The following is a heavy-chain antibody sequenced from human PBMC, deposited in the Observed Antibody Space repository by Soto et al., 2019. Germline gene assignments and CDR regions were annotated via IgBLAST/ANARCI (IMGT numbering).Heavy chain of an antibody. CDR3: AKDRNTAMVTGDFDY. D-gene: IGHD5-18*01. CDR2: VSWTNISF. Sequence: SLRLSCAASGFTFGDYAMHWVRQVPGRGLEWVSGVSWTNISFGYADSVKGRFTISRDNAKNSLYLQMNSLRREDTAFYYCAKDRNTAMVTGDFDYWGHGNLVTVSS. V-gene: IGHV3-9*01. CDR1: GFTFGDYA. J-gene: IGHJ4*01.